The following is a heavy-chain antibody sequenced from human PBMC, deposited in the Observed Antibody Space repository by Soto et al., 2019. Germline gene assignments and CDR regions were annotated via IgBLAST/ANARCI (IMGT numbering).Heavy chain of an antibody. J-gene: IGHJ4*02. CDR3: AASTFQSGVTGYFHLGF. CDR2: IIPLFDSA. Sequence: QVHLVQSGTGVKKPGSSVKVSCKTSGDTFSNYAISWVRQAPGQGLEWMGGIIPLFDSASYAQRSHDRVTITPDKFTSTAYMELRSLTSEDTVIYYCAASTFQSGVTGYFHLGFWGQGTLVTVSS. CDR1: GDTFSNYA. V-gene: IGHV1-69*06. D-gene: IGHD3-9*01.